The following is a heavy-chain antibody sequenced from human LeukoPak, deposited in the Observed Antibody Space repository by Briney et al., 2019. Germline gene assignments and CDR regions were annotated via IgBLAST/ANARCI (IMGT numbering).Heavy chain of an antibody. CDR1: GFTFSSYA. J-gene: IGHJ4*02. CDR3: AKLVGSGWYLVNDY. D-gene: IGHD6-19*01. CDR2: ISGSGGST. V-gene: IGHV3-23*01. Sequence: GGSLRLSCAASGFTFSSYAMSWVRQAPGKWLEWVSAISGSGGSTYYADSVKGRFTISRDNSKNTLYLQMNSLRAEDTAVYYCAKLVGSGWYLVNDYWGQGTLVTVSS.